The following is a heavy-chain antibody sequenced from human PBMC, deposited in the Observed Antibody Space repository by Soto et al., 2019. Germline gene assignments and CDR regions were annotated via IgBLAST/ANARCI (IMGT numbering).Heavy chain of an antibody. J-gene: IGHJ4*02. V-gene: IGHV3-30*18. Sequence: QVQLVESGGGVVQPGRSLRLSCAGSGFTLRWFGMNWVRQAPGKGLEWVARISNDGSNEYYVDSVKGRFTITRDNSKNTLDRQMDSWIAEYTAVDYCAKGEVSGIIPSYFDSWCLGSLVTVSS. CDR2: ISNDGSNE. D-gene: IGHD3-10*01. CDR1: GFTLRWFG. CDR3: AKGEVSGIIPSYFDS.